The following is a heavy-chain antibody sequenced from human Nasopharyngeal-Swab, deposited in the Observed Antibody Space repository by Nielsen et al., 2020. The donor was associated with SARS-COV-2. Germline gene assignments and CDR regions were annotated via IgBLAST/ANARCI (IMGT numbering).Heavy chain of an antibody. CDR1: GFTFSSYS. V-gene: IGHV3-43*01. Sequence: GGSLRLSCAASGFTFSSYSMNWVRQAPGKGLEWVSLISWDGGSTYYADSVKGRFTISRDNSKNSLYLQMNSLRTEDTALYYCAKAHCGGDCYSAYYFDYWGQGTLVTVSS. D-gene: IGHD2-21*01. CDR3: AKAHCGGDCYSAYYFDY. CDR2: ISWDGGST. J-gene: IGHJ4*02.